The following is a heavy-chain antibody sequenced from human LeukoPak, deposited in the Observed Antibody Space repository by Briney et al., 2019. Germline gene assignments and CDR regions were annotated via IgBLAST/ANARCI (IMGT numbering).Heavy chain of an antibody. V-gene: IGHV3-7*01. CDR3: ARDISSGWYRYSRLDAFDI. D-gene: IGHD6-19*01. J-gene: IGHJ3*02. CDR2: IKQDGSEK. CDR1: GFTFSSYG. Sequence: GGSLRLSCAVSGFTFSSYGMTWVRQAPGKGLEWVANIKQDGSEKYYVDSVKGRFTISRDNAKNSLYLQMNSLRAEDTAVYYCARDISSGWYRYSRLDAFDIWGQGTMVTVSS.